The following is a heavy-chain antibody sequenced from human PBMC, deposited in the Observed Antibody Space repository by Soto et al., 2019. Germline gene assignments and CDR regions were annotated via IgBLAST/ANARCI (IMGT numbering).Heavy chain of an antibody. J-gene: IGHJ4*02. CDR1: GFTFSDYG. CDR3: AKEGSPKVSRWDDY. Sequence: QVQLAESGGGVVQPGGSLRIPCAASGFTFSDYGIDWIRQAPGKGPEGVAVISHEGGTQYYADSVRGRFTVSRDNSKNILYLQMDSLRPEDTAVYFCAKEGSPKVSRWDDYWGQGTLVTVSS. CDR2: ISHEGGTQ. V-gene: IGHV3-30*18. D-gene: IGHD1-26*01.